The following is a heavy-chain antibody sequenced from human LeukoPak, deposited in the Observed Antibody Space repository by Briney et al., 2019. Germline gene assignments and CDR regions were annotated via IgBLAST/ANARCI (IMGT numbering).Heavy chain of an antibody. D-gene: IGHD3-10*02. J-gene: IGHJ6*04. V-gene: IGHV3-23*01. CDR3: AELGITMIGGV. CDR1: GFTFSSYA. CDR2: ISGSGGTT. Sequence: PGGSLRLSCAASGFTFSSYAMNWVRQSPGKGLEWVSVISGSGGTTYYADSVKGRFTISGDNAKNSLYLQMNSLRAEDTAVYYCAELGITMIGGVWGKGTTVTISS.